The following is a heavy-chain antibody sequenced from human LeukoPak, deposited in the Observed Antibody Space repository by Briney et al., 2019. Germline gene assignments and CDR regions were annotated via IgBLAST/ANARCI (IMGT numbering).Heavy chain of an antibody. D-gene: IGHD3-22*01. CDR2: ISWNSGSI. Sequence: PGGSLRLSCAASGFTFDDYATHWVRQAPGKGLEWVSGISWNSGSIGYADSVKGRFTISRDNAKNSLYLQMNSLRAEDTAVYYCAREGLTYYYDSSGYYYPYYFDYWGQGTLVTVSS. V-gene: IGHV3-9*01. CDR3: AREGLTYYYDSSGYYYPYYFDY. CDR1: GFTFDDYA. J-gene: IGHJ4*02.